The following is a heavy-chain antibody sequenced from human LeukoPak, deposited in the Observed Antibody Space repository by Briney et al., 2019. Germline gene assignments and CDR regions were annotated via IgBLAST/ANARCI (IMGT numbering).Heavy chain of an antibody. V-gene: IGHV4-39*07. J-gene: IGHJ5*02. CDR2: IYYSGST. CDR3: ARDFMYYYDSSGS. D-gene: IGHD3-22*01. Sequence: SETLSLTCTVSGGSISSSSYYWGWIRQPPGKGLEWIGSIYYSGSTYYNPSLKSRVTISVDTSKNQFSLKLSSVAAADTAVYYCARDFMYYYDSSGSWGQGTLVTVSS. CDR1: GGSISSSSYY.